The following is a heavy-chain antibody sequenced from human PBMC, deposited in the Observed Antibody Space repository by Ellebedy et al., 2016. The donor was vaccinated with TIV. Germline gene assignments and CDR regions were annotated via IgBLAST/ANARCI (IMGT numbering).Heavy chain of an antibody. CDR1: GFTFTTFT. Sequence: GESLKISXAASGFTFTTFTMHWVRQAPGKGLEWVAVISYDGSNKYYADSVKGRFTISRDNSKNTLYLQMNSPRVEDTAVYYCARGYIYGFDYWGQGTLVTVSS. CDR3: ARGYIYGFDY. V-gene: IGHV3-30*03. J-gene: IGHJ4*02. D-gene: IGHD5-18*01. CDR2: ISYDGSNK.